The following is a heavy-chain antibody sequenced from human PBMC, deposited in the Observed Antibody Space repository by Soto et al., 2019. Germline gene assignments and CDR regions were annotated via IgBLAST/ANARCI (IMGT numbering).Heavy chain of an antibody. Sequence: SVKVYCKASGGTFSSYAISWVRQAPGQGLEWMGGIIPIFGTANYAQKFQGRVTITADESTSTAYMELSSLRSEDTAVYYCARLCPGIAAAGPRPLDVWGQGTTVTVSS. D-gene: IGHD6-13*01. J-gene: IGHJ6*02. CDR2: IIPIFGTA. CDR1: GGTFSSYA. CDR3: ARLCPGIAAAGPRPLDV. V-gene: IGHV1-69*13.